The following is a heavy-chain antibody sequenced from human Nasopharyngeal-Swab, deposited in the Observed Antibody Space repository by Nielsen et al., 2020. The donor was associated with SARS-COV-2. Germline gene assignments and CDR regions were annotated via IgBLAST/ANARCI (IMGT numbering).Heavy chain of an antibody. CDR3: AKDMFSSSAFDY. V-gene: IGHV3-9*01. D-gene: IGHD6-6*01. CDR1: GFTFRSYA. Sequence: SLKISCAASGFTFRSYAISWVRQAPGKGLEWVSGISWNSGSIGYADSVKGRFTISRDNAKNSLYLQMNSLRAEDTALYYCAKDMFSSSAFDYWGQGTLVTVSS. J-gene: IGHJ4*02. CDR2: ISWNSGSI.